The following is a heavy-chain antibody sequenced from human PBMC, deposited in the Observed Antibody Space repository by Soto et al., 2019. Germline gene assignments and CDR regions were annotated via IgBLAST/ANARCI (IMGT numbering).Heavy chain of an antibody. V-gene: IGHV4-34*01. CDR2: INHSGST. D-gene: IGHD3-16*02. CDR1: GGSFSGYY. CDR3: ARGLRDYIWGSYRSYTPDAFDI. Sequence: ASETLSLTCAVYGGSFSGYYWSWIRQPPGKGLEWIGEINHSGSTNYNPSLKSRVTISVDTSKNQFSLKLSSVTAADTAVYYCARGLRDYIWGSYRSYTPDAFDIWGQGTMVTVSS. J-gene: IGHJ3*02.